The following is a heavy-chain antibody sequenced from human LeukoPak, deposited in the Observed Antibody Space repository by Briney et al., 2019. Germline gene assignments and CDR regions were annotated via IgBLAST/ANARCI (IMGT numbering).Heavy chain of an antibody. CDR2: IYYSGST. CDR3: VRASVESGGAFDI. J-gene: IGHJ3*02. V-gene: IGHV4-59*01. D-gene: IGHD2-15*01. CDR1: GGSISGYY. Sequence: SETLSLTCSVSGGSISGYYWSWIRQPPGKGLKWIGYIYYSGSTNYNPSLQSRITISVDTSKNQFSLNLTSVTAADTAVYYCVRASVESGGAFDIWGQGTMVTVSS.